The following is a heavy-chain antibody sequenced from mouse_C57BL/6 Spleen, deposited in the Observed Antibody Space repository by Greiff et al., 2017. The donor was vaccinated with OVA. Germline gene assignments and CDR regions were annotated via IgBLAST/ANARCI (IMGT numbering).Heavy chain of an antibody. CDR2: INPGSGGT. J-gene: IGHJ1*03. D-gene: IGHD2-3*01. Sequence: QVQLQQSGAELVRPGTSVKVSCKASGYAFTNYLIEWVKQRPGPGLEWIGVINPGSGGTNYNEKFKGKATLTADKSSSTAYMQLSSLTSEDSSVYFCARGEVYDGYYDWYFDVWGTGTTVTVSS. CDR1: GYAFTNYL. V-gene: IGHV1-54*01. CDR3: ARGEVYDGYYDWYFDV.